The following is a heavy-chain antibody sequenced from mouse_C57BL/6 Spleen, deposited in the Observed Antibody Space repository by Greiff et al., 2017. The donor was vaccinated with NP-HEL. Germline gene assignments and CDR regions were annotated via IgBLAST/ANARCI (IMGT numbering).Heavy chain of an antibody. V-gene: IGHV10-1*01. CDR1: GFSFNTYA. D-gene: IGHD2-3*01. Sequence: EVQGVESGGGLVQPKGSLKLSCAASGFSFNTYAMNWVRQAPGKGLEWVARIRSKSNNYATYYADSVKDRFTISRDDSESMLYLQMNNLKTEDTAMYYCVRHSYDGYYLAWFAYWGQGTLVTVSA. J-gene: IGHJ3*01. CDR2: IRSKSNNYAT. CDR3: VRHSYDGYYLAWFAY.